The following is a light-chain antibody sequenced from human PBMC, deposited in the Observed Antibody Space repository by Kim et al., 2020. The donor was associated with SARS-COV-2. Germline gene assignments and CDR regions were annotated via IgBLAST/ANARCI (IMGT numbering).Light chain of an antibody. CDR1: QDISDW. CDR3: QHSYTFPWT. Sequence: DIQMTQSPSSVSASVGDRVTITCRASQDISDWLAWYQQKPGKAPNLLIYRASSLQSGVPLRFSGSGSGTYFTLTISSLQPEDFATYFCQHSYTFPWTFGQGTKVDIK. CDR2: RAS. J-gene: IGKJ1*01. V-gene: IGKV1-12*01.